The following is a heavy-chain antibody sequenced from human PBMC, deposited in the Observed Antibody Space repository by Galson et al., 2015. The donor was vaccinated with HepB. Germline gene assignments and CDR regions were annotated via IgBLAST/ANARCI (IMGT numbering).Heavy chain of an antibody. J-gene: IGHJ3*02. D-gene: IGHD3-10*01. CDR2: ISGSGGSI. CDR1: GFTFSSYA. Sequence: SLRLSCAASGFTFSSYAMSWVRQAPGKGLEWVSAISGSGGSIYYADSVKGRFTISRDNAKNSLYLQMNSLRDEDTAVYYCARRPPLESYAFDIWGQGTMVTVSS. CDR3: ARRPPLESYAFDI. V-gene: IGHV3-23*01.